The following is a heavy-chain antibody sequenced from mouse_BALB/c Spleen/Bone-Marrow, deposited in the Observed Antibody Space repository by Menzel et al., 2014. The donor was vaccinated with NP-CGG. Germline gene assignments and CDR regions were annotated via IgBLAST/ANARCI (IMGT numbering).Heavy chain of an antibody. D-gene: IGHD2-3*01. V-gene: IGHV1-82*01. J-gene: IGHJ4*01. Sequence: VQLQQSGPELVKPGASVKISCKASGYAFXSSWMNWVKQRPGQGLEWIGRIYPGDGDTKYSGKFKGKATLTADKSSSTAYMQLSSLTSVDSAVYFCARSDGYRDMDYWGQGTSVTVSS. CDR1: GYAFXSSW. CDR3: ARSDGYRDMDY. CDR2: IYPGDGDT.